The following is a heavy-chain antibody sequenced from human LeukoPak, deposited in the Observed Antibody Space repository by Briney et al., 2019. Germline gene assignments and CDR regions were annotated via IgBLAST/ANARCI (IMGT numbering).Heavy chain of an antibody. J-gene: IGHJ4*02. Sequence: GGSLRLSCAASGFTFSDYYMSWIRQAPGKGLEWVSYISSSSSTIYYADSVKGRFTISRDNAKNSLYLQMNSLRAEDTAVYYCARGSGYLYYDILTGYYIPNYFDYWGQGTLVTVSS. V-gene: IGHV3-11*04. CDR1: GFTFSDYY. CDR3: ARGSGYLYYDILTGYYIPNYFDY. D-gene: IGHD3-9*01. CDR2: ISSSSSTI.